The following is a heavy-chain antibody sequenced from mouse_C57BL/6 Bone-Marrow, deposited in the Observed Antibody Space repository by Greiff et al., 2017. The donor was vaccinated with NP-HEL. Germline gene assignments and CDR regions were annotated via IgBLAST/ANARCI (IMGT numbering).Heavy chain of an antibody. J-gene: IGHJ2*01. V-gene: IGHV1-80*01. CDR1: GYAFSSYW. D-gene: IGHD1-1*01. Sequence: VQLQQSGAELVKPGASVKISCKASGYAFSSYWMNWVKQRPGKGLEWIGQIYPGDGDTNYNGKFKGKATLTADKSSSTAYMQLSSLTSEDTAVYFCAGYYGSSYYFDYWGQGTTLTVSS. CDR3: AGYYGSSYYFDY. CDR2: IYPGDGDT.